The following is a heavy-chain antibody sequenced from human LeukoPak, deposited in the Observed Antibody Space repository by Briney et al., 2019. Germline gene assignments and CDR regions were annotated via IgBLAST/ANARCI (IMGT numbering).Heavy chain of an antibody. CDR3: ARVTPYGSGSYPIYYFDY. J-gene: IGHJ4*02. V-gene: IGHV1-18*01. Sequence: GASVKVSCKASGYTFTSYGISWVRQAPGQGLEWMGWVSAYNGNTNYAQKLQGRVTMTADTSTGTAYMELRSLRSDDTAVYYCARVTPYGSGSYPIYYFDYWGQGTLVTVSS. D-gene: IGHD3-10*01. CDR1: GYTFTSYG. CDR2: VSAYNGNT.